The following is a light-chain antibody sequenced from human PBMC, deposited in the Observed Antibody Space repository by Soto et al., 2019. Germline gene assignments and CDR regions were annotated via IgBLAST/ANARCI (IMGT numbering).Light chain of an antibody. CDR1: TSNIGSDF. V-gene: IGLV1-47*01. J-gene: IGLJ3*02. CDR3: VSWDGSLSGWV. Sequence: QAVLTQPPSASGTPGQNVTISCSGTTSNIGSDFLYWFQQFPGTAPILLIYRNNQRPSGVSDRFSGSKSGTSGSLAISGLQSEDEADYYCVSWDGSLSGWVFGGGTKLTVL. CDR2: RNN.